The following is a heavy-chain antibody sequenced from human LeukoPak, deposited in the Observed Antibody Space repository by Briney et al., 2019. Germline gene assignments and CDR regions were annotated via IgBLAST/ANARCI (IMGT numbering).Heavy chain of an antibody. J-gene: IGHJ4*02. CDR3: ARHQFYGSGSYYFDQ. CDR2: IHYSGST. V-gene: IGHV4-39*01. D-gene: IGHD3-10*01. Sequence: SSETLSLTCTVSGDSISSSTYYGGWIRQPPGKGLEGIGRIHYSGSTYSNPSLKSRVTISVDTSKNQFALKVSSVTAADTAVYYCARHQFYGSGSYYFDQWGQGTLVTVSS. CDR1: GDSISSSTYY.